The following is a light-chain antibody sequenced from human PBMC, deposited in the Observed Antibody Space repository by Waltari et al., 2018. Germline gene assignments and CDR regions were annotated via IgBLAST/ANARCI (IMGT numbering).Light chain of an antibody. CDR3: LQHNSYPLT. J-gene: IGKJ4*01. Sequence: DIQMTQSPSSLSASVGDRVTITCRASQAIRNDVGWFQQKPGKAPKRLIHGASRLQSGVPSRFSGSGSGTEFTLTINSLQPEDFATYYCLQHNSYPLTFGGGTKVEIK. V-gene: IGKV1-17*01. CDR1: QAIRND. CDR2: GAS.